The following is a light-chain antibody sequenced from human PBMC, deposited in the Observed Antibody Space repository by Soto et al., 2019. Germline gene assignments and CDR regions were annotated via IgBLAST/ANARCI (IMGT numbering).Light chain of an antibody. V-gene: IGKV1-5*03. CDR1: QSISNW. CDR3: QQYNGYSYT. Sequence: DIQMTQSPSTLSASVGDRVTITCRASQSISNWLAWYQQKPGKAPKLVIYKASNLETGVPSRFSGSGFGTEFTLTISSLQPDDFATYYCQQYNGYSYTFGQGTKLEIK. CDR2: KAS. J-gene: IGKJ2*01.